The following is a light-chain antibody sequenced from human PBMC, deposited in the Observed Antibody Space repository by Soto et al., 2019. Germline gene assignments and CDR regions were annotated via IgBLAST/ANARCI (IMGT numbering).Light chain of an antibody. Sequence: ESVLTQSPGTLSLSPGERATLSCRASQSVSSSYLAGYQQKPGQAPRLLIYGASSRATRIPDRFSGSGSGTDFTLTISRLEPEDFAVYYCQQYGSSLLTFGGGTKVEIK. CDR1: QSVSSSY. CDR3: QQYGSSLLT. V-gene: IGKV3-20*01. J-gene: IGKJ4*01. CDR2: GAS.